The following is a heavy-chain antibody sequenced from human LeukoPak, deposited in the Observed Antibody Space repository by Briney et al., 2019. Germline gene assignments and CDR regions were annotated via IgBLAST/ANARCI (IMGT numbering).Heavy chain of an antibody. CDR3: ARQISDYYYYYIYV. CDR1: GGSPSSIHYY. CDR2: IYYSGTT. J-gene: IGHJ6*03. V-gene: IGHV4-39*01. D-gene: IGHD3-10*01. Sequence: PSETLSLTCSVSGGSPSSIHYYWGWIPHPPGKRLEWSGTIYYSGTTYYNPSLESRVTISEDTSNNQFSLTLRSVPDAYTCVYHCARQISDYYYYYIYVWRRATTLTVS.